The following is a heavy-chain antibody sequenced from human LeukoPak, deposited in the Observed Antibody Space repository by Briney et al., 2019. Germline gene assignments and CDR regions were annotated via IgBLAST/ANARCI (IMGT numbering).Heavy chain of an antibody. Sequence: GGSLRLSCAASGFTFSGYWMHWVRQAPGKGLVWVSRINSGGSSTSYADSVKGRSTISRDNAKNTLYLQMNSLRAEDTAVYYCARDSGYSSSFDAFDIWGQGTMVTVSS. D-gene: IGHD6-6*01. CDR2: INSGGSST. CDR3: ARDSGYSSSFDAFDI. J-gene: IGHJ3*02. V-gene: IGHV3-74*01. CDR1: GFTFSGYW.